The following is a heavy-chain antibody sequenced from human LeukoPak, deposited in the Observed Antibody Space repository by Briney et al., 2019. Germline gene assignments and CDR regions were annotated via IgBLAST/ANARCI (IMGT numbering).Heavy chain of an antibody. V-gene: IGHV3-33*05. D-gene: IGHD6-6*01. Sequence: GGSLRLSCAASGFTFRSYGMHWVRLAPGKGLDWVAVVSFDGTNKYYADSVKGRFTISRDNSKNTLYLKMNSLRAEDTAVYYCARAIAARRNYDAFDIWGQGTMVTVSS. CDR1: GFTFRSYG. J-gene: IGHJ3*02. CDR2: VSFDGTNK. CDR3: ARAIAARRNYDAFDI.